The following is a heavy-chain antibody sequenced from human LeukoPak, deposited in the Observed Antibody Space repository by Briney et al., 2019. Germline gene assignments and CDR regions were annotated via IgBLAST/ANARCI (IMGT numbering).Heavy chain of an antibody. CDR1: GGSISSYY. CDR2: IYYSGST. V-gene: IGHV4-59*01. Sequence: PSETLSLTCTVSGGSISSYYWSWIRQPPGKGLEWIGYIYYSGSTNYNPSLKSRVTISVDTSKNQFSLKLSSVTAADTAVYYCARNEDSYSSSWSWFDPWGQGTLVTVSS. CDR3: ARNEDSYSSSWSWFDP. D-gene: IGHD6-13*01. J-gene: IGHJ5*02.